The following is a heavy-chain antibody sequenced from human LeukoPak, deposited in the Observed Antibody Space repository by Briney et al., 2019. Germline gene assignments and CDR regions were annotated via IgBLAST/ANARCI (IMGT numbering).Heavy chain of an antibody. Sequence: SETLSLTCTVSGVSIRSYYWSWIRQPPGKGLEWIGYIYYSGSPNYNPSLKSRVTISVDTSKNQFSLKLSSVTAADTAVYYCARVDSTYGYAGGNYFDSWGQGTLVTISS. CDR2: IYYSGSP. D-gene: IGHD5-18*01. V-gene: IGHV4-59*08. CDR1: GVSIRSYY. CDR3: ARVDSTYGYAGGNYFDS. J-gene: IGHJ4*02.